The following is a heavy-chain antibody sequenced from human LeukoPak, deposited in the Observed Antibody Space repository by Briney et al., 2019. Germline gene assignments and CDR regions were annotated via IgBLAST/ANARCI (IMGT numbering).Heavy chain of an antibody. J-gene: IGHJ6*03. CDR1: GFTFGDYA. CDR2: IRTEAYDGAT. D-gene: IGHD3-16*01. CDR3: TRTFGYYYFYMDV. Sequence: GGSLRLSCAASGFTFGDYAMSWVRQAPGKGLEGVGFIRTEAYDGATDYGASVKGRFTISRDDSKNIAYLQMNSLNTEDTAVYYCTRTFGYYYFYMDVWGKGTTVIVSS. V-gene: IGHV3-49*04.